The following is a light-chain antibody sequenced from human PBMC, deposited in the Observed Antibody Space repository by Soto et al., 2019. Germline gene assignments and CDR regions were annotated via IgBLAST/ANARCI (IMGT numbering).Light chain of an antibody. CDR2: DAS. V-gene: IGKV1-5*01. CDR3: QHGGT. CDR1: QNIGTW. Sequence: DIPMTQSPSTLSASVGDTVGFTCRASQNIGTWLAWYQQKPGKAPNLLIYDASSLESGVSSRFIGSASGTEFTLTIYNLQPDDFAIYYCQHGGTFGQGTKVEL. J-gene: IGKJ1*01.